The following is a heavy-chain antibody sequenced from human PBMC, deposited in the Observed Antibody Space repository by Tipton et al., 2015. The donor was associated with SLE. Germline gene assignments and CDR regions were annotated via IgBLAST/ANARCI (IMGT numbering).Heavy chain of an antibody. CDR3: TTSSRGREAFDI. CDR1: GFTFSSAW. J-gene: IGHJ3*02. CDR2: IKRKTDLGTT. D-gene: IGHD3-10*01. V-gene: IGHV3-15*01. Sequence: SLRLSCTASGFTFSSAWLSWVRQAPGKGLEWVGRIKRKTDLGTTDYAAPVRGRFTISRDDSKNTLYLQMNSLRTEDTAIYYCTTSSRGREAFDIWGQGTMVTVSA.